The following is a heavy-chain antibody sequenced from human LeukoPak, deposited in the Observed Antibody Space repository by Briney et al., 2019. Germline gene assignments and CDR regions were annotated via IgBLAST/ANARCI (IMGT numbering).Heavy chain of an antibody. D-gene: IGHD6-13*01. Sequence: SETLSLTCTVSGGSISSYYWSWIRQPPGKGLEWIGYIYYSGSTNYNPSLKSRVTISVDTSKSQFSLKLSSVTAADTAVYYCARDRVGSSWYMGEGFDPWGQGTLVTVSS. CDR2: IYYSGST. V-gene: IGHV4-59*01. J-gene: IGHJ5*02. CDR3: ARDRVGSSWYMGEGFDP. CDR1: GGSISSYY.